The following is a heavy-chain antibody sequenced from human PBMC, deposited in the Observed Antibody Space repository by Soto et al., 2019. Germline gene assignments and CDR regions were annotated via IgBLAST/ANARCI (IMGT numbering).Heavy chain of an antibody. D-gene: IGHD7-27*01. J-gene: IGHJ4*02. CDR3: ARAWGAGNVFYFNS. V-gene: IGHV1-2*02. CDR2: MNPNNGYT. Sequence: QVQLVQSGAEVKKPGASVKVSCKASGYTFNAFYVHWVRQAPGHGLDWMGWMNPNNGYTYYAQQFEVLGRMIRHTAVSTAYMELRELKSVDSAVDFCARAWGAGNVFYFNSWGQGTLVTVSS. CDR1: GYTFNAFY.